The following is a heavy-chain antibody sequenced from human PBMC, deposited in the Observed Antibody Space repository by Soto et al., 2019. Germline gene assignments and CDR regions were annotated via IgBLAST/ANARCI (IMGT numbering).Heavy chain of an antibody. D-gene: IGHD2-21*02. V-gene: IGHV1-24*01. CDR3: ATDLAYCGGDCYTL. Sequence: QVKRVQSGAEVKKPGASVKVSGKVSGYTLTELSMHWVRQAPGKGREWMGGFDPEDGETIYAQKFQGRVTMTEDTSTDTAYMELSSLRSEDTAVYFCATDLAYCGGDCYTLWGQGTLVTVSS. CDR2: FDPEDGET. CDR1: GYTLTELS. J-gene: IGHJ4*02.